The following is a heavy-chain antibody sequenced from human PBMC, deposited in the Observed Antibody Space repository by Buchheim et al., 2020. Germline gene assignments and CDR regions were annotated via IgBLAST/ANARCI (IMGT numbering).Heavy chain of an antibody. V-gene: IGHV3-48*04. CDR1: GFTFSSYS. CDR2: ISGGSGTM. D-gene: IGHD5-24*01. J-gene: IGHJ4*02. CDR3: VRRNGYNSFDF. Sequence: DVQLVESGGGLVQPGGSPRLSCTASGFTFSSYSMNWVRQAPGKGLEWVSYISGGSGTMYYADSVKGRFTISRDNAKNSLYLQMNSLRTEDTAVYYCVRRNGYNSFDFWGQGAL.